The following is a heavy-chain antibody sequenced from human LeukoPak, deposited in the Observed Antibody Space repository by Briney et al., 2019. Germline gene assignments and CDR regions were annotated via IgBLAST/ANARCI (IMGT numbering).Heavy chain of an antibody. D-gene: IGHD1/OR15-1a*01. V-gene: IGHV3-21*05. CDR2: ISGSGSDI. CDR3: ATKAREAPE. J-gene: IGHJ4*01. Sequence: PGGSLTLSCVRSGFTFSRSGIHWVRQAPGKGLEWLSYISGSGSDINYADSVKGRFTVSSDNAKSALYLQMNSLGVEDTAIYYCATKAREAPEWGQGTLVTVSS. CDR1: GFTFSRSG.